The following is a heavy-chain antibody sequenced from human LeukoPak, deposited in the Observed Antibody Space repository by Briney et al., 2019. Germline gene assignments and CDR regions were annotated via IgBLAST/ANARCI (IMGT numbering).Heavy chain of an antibody. CDR2: ISSTSSYI. D-gene: IGHD3-10*01. Sequence: GGSLRLSCAASGFTFSSYSMNWVRQAPGKGLEWVSSISSTSSYIYYADSVKGRFTISRDNAKTSLYLQMNSLRAEDTAVYYCARDYYGSGSYSALSEYWGQGTLVTVSS. CDR3: ARDYYGSGSYSALSEY. CDR1: GFTFSSYS. V-gene: IGHV3-21*01. J-gene: IGHJ4*02.